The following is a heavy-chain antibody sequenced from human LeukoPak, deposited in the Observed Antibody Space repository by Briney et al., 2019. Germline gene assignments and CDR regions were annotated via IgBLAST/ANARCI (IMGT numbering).Heavy chain of an antibody. D-gene: IGHD3-3*01. CDR3: ARFNPSG. CDR2: ISGSGIST. CDR1: GLTFASYA. Sequence: PGGSLRLSCAASGLTFASYAMSWVRQAPGKGLEWVSGISGSGISTNYADSVKGRFTISRDNSKNTLYPHMNSLRAEDTAIYYCARFNPSGWGQGTMVTVSS. J-gene: IGHJ3*01. V-gene: IGHV3-23*01.